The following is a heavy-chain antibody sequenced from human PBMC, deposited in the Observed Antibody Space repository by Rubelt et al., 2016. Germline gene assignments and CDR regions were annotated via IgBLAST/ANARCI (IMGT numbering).Heavy chain of an antibody. V-gene: IGHV3-23*01. D-gene: IGHD3-10*01. Sequence: GGGLVQPGGSLRLSCAASGFTFSNYAMNWVRRAPGKGLEWASGLNGSGGRTYYADSVKGRFTISRDNAKNSLYLQMNSLRVEDTAVYYCAREKNYGSGSYWVDNWGQGTLVTVSS. CDR3: AREKNYGSGSYWVDN. CDR2: LNGSGGRT. CDR1: GFTFSNYA. J-gene: IGHJ4*02.